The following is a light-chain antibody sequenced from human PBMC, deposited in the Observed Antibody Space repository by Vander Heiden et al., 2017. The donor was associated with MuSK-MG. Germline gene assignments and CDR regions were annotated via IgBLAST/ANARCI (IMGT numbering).Light chain of an antibody. CDR3: LLSYSGARV. CDR2: DTR. Sequence: QAVVTQDPSLPVSPGGTVTLTCGSSTGAVTSGHYPYWFQQKPGQAPRTLIYDTRNKHSWTPARFSGSLLGGKAALTLSGAQPEDEAEYYCLLSYSGARVFGTGTKVTVL. CDR1: TGAVTSGHY. J-gene: IGLJ1*01. V-gene: IGLV7-46*01.